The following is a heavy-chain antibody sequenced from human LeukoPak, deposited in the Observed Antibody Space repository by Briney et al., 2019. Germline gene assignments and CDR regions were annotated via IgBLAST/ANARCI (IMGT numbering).Heavy chain of an antibody. V-gene: IGHV4-39*07. J-gene: IGHJ6*03. CDR2: IYYSGST. CDR1: GDSISLSFYY. D-gene: IGHD6-6*01. CDR3: ARVRGSSYSGFRYYMDV. Sequence: PSETLSLTCSVSGDSISLSFYYWGWIRQPPGKGLEWIGSIYYSGSTYYNPSLKSRVTISVDTSKNQFSLKLSSVTAADTAVYYCARVRGSSYSGFRYYMDVWGKGTTVTVSS.